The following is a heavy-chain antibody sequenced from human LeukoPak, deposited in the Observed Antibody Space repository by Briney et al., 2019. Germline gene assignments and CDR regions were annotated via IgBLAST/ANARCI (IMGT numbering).Heavy chain of an antibody. V-gene: IGHV4-39*07. CDR3: ARARGYSYGTDAFDI. J-gene: IGHJ3*02. Sequence: SETLSLTCTVSGGSISSSSYYWGWIRQPPGKGLEWIGSIYHSGSTYYNPSLKSRVTISVDTSKNQFSLKLSSVTAADTAVYYCARARGYSYGTDAFDIWGQGTMVTVSS. CDR2: IYHSGST. CDR1: GGSISSSSYY. D-gene: IGHD5-18*01.